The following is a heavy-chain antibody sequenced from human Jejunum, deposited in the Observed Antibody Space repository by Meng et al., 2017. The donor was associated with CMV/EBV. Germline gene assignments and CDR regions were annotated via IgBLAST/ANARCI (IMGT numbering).Heavy chain of an antibody. CDR3: ARRTTVTGGFDY. Sequence: QVQLVQPASEVKMPGASVKLSCKASGYTLSDYYMHWVRQAPGQGLEWMGWINPKSGDTDYAQKFQGRVTMTRDTSMNRAYMELSSLKFDDTAVYYCARRTTVTGGFDYWGQGPLVTVAS. V-gene: IGHV1-2*02. CDR2: INPKSGDT. D-gene: IGHD4-17*01. CDR1: GYTLSDYY. J-gene: IGHJ4*02.